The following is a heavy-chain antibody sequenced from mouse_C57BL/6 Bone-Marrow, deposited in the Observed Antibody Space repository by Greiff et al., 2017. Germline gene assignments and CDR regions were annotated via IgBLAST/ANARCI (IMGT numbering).Heavy chain of an antibody. V-gene: IGHV1-69*01. D-gene: IGHD1-1*01. CDR3: ARDYYGLDY. CDR1: GYTFTSYW. CDR2: IDPSDSYT. Sequence: QVQLKQPGAELVMPGASVKLSCKASGYTFTSYWMHWVKQRPGQGLEWIGEIDPSDSYTNYNQKFKGKSTLTVDKSSSTAYMQLSSLTSEDSAVYYCARDYYGLDYWGQGTTLTVSS. J-gene: IGHJ2*01.